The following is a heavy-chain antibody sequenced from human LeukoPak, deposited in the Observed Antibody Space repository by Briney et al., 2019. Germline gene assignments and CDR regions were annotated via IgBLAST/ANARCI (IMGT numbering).Heavy chain of an antibody. J-gene: IGHJ3*02. CDR1: GFTFSDYY. V-gene: IGHV3-11*06. D-gene: IGHD3-3*01. Sequence: PGESLRLSCAASGFTFSDYYMSWIRQAPGKGLEWVSYISSSSSYTNYADSVKGRFTISRDNAKNSLYLQMNSLRAEDTAVYYCARRDYTRDAFDIWGQGTMVTVSS. CDR2: ISSSSSYT. CDR3: ARRDYTRDAFDI.